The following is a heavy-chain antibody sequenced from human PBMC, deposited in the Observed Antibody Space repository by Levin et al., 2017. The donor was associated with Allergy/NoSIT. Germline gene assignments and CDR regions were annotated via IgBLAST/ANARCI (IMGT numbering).Heavy chain of an antibody. CDR2: INEDGTEK. D-gene: IGHD3-10*01. V-gene: IGHV3-7*04. J-gene: IGHJ3*02. Sequence: GGSLRLSCVASGFTFSNYWMSWVRQAPGKGLEWVANINEDGTEKYFVDSVRGRLSISRHNAKNLLFLELNSLRAEDTAVYYCARAQVSLWFAEIQRNDAFEMWGQGTRVTVSS. CDR1: GFTFSNYW. CDR3: ARAQVSLWFAEIQRNDAFEM.